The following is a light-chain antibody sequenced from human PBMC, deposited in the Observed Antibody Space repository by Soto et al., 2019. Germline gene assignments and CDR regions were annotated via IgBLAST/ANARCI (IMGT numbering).Light chain of an antibody. CDR2: LGS. V-gene: IGKV2-28*01. Sequence: DVVMTQSPLSLPVIPGAPASISCRSSHSLLNSHGYNYLDWYLQKPGQSPQLLIYLGSDRAAGAPDRFSAGGSGTDCTLTISRVEAEDVGVYYCMQALQTPLTFGGGTKVDIK. CDR3: MQALQTPLT. J-gene: IGKJ4*01. CDR1: HSLLNSHGYNY.